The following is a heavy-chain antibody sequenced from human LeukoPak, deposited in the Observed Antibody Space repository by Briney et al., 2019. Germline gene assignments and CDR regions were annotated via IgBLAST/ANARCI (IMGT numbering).Heavy chain of an antibody. CDR1: GDSVSRTNIA. CDR3: ARGIGWPYFDY. J-gene: IGHJ4*02. CDR2: TYYRSKRYN. V-gene: IGHV6-1*01. D-gene: IGHD5-24*01. Sequence: SQTLSLTCAISGDSVSRTNIAWNWIRQSPSRRLEWLGRTYYRSKRYNDYAVSVQSRIIINPDTSKNQFSLQLNSVTPEDTAVYYCARGIGWPYFDYWGQGTLVTVSS.